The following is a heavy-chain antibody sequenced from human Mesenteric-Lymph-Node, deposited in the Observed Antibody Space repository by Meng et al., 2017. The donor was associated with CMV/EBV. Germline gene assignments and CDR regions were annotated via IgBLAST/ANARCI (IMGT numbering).Heavy chain of an antibody. CDR2: IYSGGSK. Sequence: GESLKISCAASGFTFSSYAMSWVRQAPGKGLEWVSVIYSGGSKDYADSVKGRFTISRDNSKNTLYLQMNSLRAEDTAVYYCAKDPSGSYTGYWGQGTLVTVSS. CDR3: AKDPSGSYTGY. V-gene: IGHV3-23*03. D-gene: IGHD3-10*01. J-gene: IGHJ4*02. CDR1: GFTFSSYA.